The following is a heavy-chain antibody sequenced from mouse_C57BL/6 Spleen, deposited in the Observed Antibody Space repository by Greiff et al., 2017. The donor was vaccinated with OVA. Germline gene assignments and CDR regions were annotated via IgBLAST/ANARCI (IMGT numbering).Heavy chain of an antibody. V-gene: IGHV14-4*01. Sequence: VQLQQSGAELVRPGASVKLSCTASGFNIKDDYMHWVKQRPEQGLEWIGWIDPENGDTEYASKFQGKATITADTSSNTAYLQLSSLTSEDTAVYYCTTLRGSSYGFAYWGQGTLVTVSA. J-gene: IGHJ3*01. D-gene: IGHD1-1*01. CDR3: TTLRGSSYGFAY. CDR2: IDPENGDT. CDR1: GFNIKDDY.